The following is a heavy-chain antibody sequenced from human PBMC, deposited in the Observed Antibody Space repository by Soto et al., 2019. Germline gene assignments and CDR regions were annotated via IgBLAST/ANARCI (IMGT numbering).Heavy chain of an antibody. J-gene: IGHJ4*02. D-gene: IGHD3-22*01. V-gene: IGHV1-24*01. CDR3: ATAVYYYDSSGAIFDY. CDR2: FDPEDGET. Sequence: ASVKVSCKVSGYTLTELSMHWVRQAPGKGLEWMGGFDPEDGETIYAQKFQGRVTMTEDTSTDTAYMELSSLRSEDTAVYYCATAVYYYDSSGAIFDYWGQGTLVTVSS. CDR1: GYTLTELS.